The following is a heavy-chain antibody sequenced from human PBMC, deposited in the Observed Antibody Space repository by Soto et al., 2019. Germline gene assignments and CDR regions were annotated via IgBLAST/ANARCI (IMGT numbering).Heavy chain of an antibody. CDR3: ARSGDYVAFDY. D-gene: IGHD4-17*01. CDR2: TYYSGYT. CDR1: GDSFSSGDYK. J-gene: IGHJ4*02. Sequence: QVQLQESGPGLVKPSQTLSLTCTVSGDSFSSGDYKWSWIRQPPGKGLEWIGYTYYSGYTYNNPSLKSRLTMSVDTSKNQFSLKLSSVTAADTAVYYCARSGDYVAFDYLGQGTLVTVS. V-gene: IGHV4-30-4*01.